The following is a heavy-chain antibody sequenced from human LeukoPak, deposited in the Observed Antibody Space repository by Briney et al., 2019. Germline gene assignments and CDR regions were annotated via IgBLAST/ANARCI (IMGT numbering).Heavy chain of an antibody. Sequence: SETLSLTCTVSGGSISSYYWSWFRQSPGKGLEWIGYIYYSGSTNYNPSLKSRVTISVDTSKNQFSLKLSSVTAADTAVYYCARVVDFWSGFRPWGQGTLVTVSS. CDR1: GGSISSYY. V-gene: IGHV4-59*01. J-gene: IGHJ5*02. D-gene: IGHD3-3*01. CDR3: ARVVDFWSGFRP. CDR2: IYYSGST.